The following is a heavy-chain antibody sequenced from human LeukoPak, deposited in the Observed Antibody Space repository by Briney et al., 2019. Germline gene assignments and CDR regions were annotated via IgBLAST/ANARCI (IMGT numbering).Heavy chain of an antibody. Sequence: GGSLRLSCAASGFTFSSYSMNWVRQAPAKGLEWVSSISSSSSYIYYADSVKGRFTISRDNAKNSLYLQMNSLRAEDTAVYYCARVTEYEVVVVAATAGAFDIWGQGTMVTVSS. CDR1: GFTFSSYS. CDR2: ISSSSSYI. J-gene: IGHJ3*02. D-gene: IGHD2-15*01. CDR3: ARVTEYEVVVVAATAGAFDI. V-gene: IGHV3-21*01.